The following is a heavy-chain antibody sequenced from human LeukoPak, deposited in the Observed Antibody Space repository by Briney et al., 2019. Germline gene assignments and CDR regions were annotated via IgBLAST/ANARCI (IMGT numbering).Heavy chain of an antibody. D-gene: IGHD6-6*01. CDR3: ARIGYSSSSLDY. CDR2: INQDGSVK. CDR1: GFTFTNYW. V-gene: IGHV3-7*01. J-gene: IGHJ4*02. Sequence: GESLKISCAASGFTFTNYWMSWVRQGPGKGLEWVANINQDGSVKYYVDSVKGRFTISRDNAKNSQYLQMNSLRVEDTAIYYCARIGYSSSSLDYWGQGTLVTVSS.